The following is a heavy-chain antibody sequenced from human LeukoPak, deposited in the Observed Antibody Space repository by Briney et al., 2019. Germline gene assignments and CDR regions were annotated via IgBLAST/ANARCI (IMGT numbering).Heavy chain of an antibody. CDR3: AKAVAATGHYYFGMDV. J-gene: IGHJ6*02. CDR1: GFTFSSYG. Sequence: GGSLRLSCTASGFTFSSYGMHWVRQAPGKGLEWVTVIWFDGSNKYYADSVKGRLTISRDNSKSTLYLQMNSLRAEDTAVYYCAKAVAATGHYYFGMDVWGQGTTVTVSS. V-gene: IGHV3-33*06. CDR2: IWFDGSNK. D-gene: IGHD6-19*01.